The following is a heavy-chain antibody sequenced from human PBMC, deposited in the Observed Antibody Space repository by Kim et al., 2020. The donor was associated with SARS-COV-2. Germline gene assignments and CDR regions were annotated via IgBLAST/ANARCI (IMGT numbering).Heavy chain of an antibody. V-gene: IGHV4-4*02. D-gene: IGHD6-13*01. J-gene: IGHJ5*02. Sequence: SRQGRVTISVDKSKNQFSLKLSSVTAADTAVYYCARDRDSSSWQNWFDPWGQGTLVTVSS. CDR3: ARDRDSSSWQNWFDP.